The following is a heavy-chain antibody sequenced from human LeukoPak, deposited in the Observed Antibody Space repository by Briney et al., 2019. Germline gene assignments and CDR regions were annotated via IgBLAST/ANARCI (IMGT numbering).Heavy chain of an antibody. CDR2: ISSSSSYT. V-gene: IGHV3-11*03. CDR1: GFTFSDYY. Sequence: GGSLRLSCAASGFTFSDYYMSWIRQAPGKGLEWVSYISSSSSYTYYADSVKGRFTISRDNSKNTLYLQLNRLRAEDTAVYYCAKWGDYDILTGYYDSDYWGQGTLVTVSS. CDR3: AKWGDYDILTGYYDSDY. J-gene: IGHJ4*02. D-gene: IGHD3-9*01.